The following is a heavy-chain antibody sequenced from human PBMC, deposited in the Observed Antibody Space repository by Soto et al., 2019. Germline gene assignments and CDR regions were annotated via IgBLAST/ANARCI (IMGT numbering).Heavy chain of an antibody. CDR2: INPNSGGT. Sequence: GASVKVSCKASGYTFTDYYMHWVRQAPGQGLEWMGWINPNSGGTDYAQNFQGRIIMTRDTSISTAYMDLSRLRSDDTAVYYCARVGGSSIWSWFDPWGQGTLVTVSS. CDR1: GYTFTDYY. CDR3: ARVGGSSIWSWFDP. V-gene: IGHV1-2*02. D-gene: IGHD6-13*01. J-gene: IGHJ5*02.